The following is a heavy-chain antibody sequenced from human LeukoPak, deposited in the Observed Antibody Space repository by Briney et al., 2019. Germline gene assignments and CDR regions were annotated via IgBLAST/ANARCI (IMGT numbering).Heavy chain of an antibody. CDR1: SGSISSGAYS. J-gene: IGHJ4*02. CDR3: ARVESPYYFDY. D-gene: IGHD5-24*01. Sequence: PSQTLSLTCTVSSGSISSGAYSWTWLRQPPGKGLEWIGYIYYSGSTYYNPSLKSRVTISVDTSKNQFSLKLSSVTAADTAVYYCARVESPYYFDYWGQGTLVTVSS. CDR2: IYYSGST. V-gene: IGHV4-30-2*05.